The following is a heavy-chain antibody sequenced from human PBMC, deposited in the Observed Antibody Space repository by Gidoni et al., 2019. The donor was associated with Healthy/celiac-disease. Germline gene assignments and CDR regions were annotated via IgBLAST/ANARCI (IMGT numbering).Heavy chain of an antibody. CDR1: GFTFSSYA. D-gene: IGHD5-18*01. V-gene: IGHV3-23*04. CDR3: AKQDPRGIQLWFGAFDI. J-gene: IGHJ3*02. Sequence: EVQLVESGGGLVQPGGSLRLSCAASGFTFSSYAMSWVRQAPGKGLEWVSAISGSGGSTYYADSVKGRFTISRDKSKNTLYLQMNSLRAEDTAVYYCAKQDPRGIQLWFGAFDIWGQGTMVTVSS. CDR2: ISGSGGST.